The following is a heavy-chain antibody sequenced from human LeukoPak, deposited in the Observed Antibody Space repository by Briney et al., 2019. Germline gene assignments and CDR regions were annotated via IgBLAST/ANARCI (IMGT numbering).Heavy chain of an antibody. CDR3: AKNGWLRSSGLWGDY. CDR1: GFTFSSYS. V-gene: IGHV3-21*04. D-gene: IGHD5-12*01. J-gene: IGHJ4*02. Sequence: KSGGSLRLSCAASGFTFSSYSMNWIRQAPGKGLEWVSSISSSTSYIYYADSVKGRFTISKDNAKNSLYLQMNSLRAEDTAIYYCAKNGWLRSSGLWGDYWGQGALVTVSS. CDR2: ISSSTSYI.